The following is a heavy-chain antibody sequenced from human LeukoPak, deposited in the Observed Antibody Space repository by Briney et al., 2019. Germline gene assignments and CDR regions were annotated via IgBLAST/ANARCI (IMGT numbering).Heavy chain of an antibody. CDR3: VRVPQRVPHNWFDP. J-gene: IGHJ5*02. CDR1: GYTFTGYY. D-gene: IGHD1-1*01. CDR2: INPNSGGT. Sequence: GASVKVSCKASGYTFTGYYMHWVRQAPGQGLEWMGWINPNSGGTNYAQKFQGRVTMTRDTSISTAYMELSRLTSDDTAVYYCVRVPQRVPHNWFDPWGQGTLVTVSS. V-gene: IGHV1-2*02.